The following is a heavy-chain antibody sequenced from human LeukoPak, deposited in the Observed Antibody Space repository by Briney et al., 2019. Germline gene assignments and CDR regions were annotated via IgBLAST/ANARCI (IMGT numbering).Heavy chain of an antibody. D-gene: IGHD2-2*01. J-gene: IGHJ5*02. CDR2: INPNSGGT. CDR3: ARDHCSSTSCLWFDP. Sequence: ASVKVSCKASGYTFTSYGISWVRQAPGQGLEWMGWINPNSGGTNYAQKFQGRVTMTRDTSISTAYMELSRLRSDDTAVYYCARDHCSSTSCLWFDPWGQGTLVTVSS. V-gene: IGHV1-2*02. CDR1: GYTFTSYG.